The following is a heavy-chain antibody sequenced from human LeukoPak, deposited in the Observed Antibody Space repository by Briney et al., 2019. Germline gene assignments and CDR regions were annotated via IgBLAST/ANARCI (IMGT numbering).Heavy chain of an antibody. V-gene: IGHV3-7*01. Sequence: PGGSLRLSCTASGFTFSHYWMDWVRQDPGKGLEWVANINQDGSVRYYVDSVKGRFTISRDNTKNSLSLRMDSLRDDDTAVYYCSRSLEYSGQGTLVTVSS. CDR1: GFTFSHYW. CDR3: SRSLEY. J-gene: IGHJ4*02. CDR2: INQDGSVR.